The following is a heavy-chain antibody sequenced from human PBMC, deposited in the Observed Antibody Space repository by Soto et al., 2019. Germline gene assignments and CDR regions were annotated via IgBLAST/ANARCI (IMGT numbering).Heavy chain of an antibody. Sequence: PGGSLRLSCAASGFTFSDYYMSWIRQAPGKGLEWVSYINSSGSTIYYADSVKGRFTISRDNAKNSLYLQMNSLRAEDTAVYYCARDDPYSSGPEGDAFDIWGQGTMVTVSS. D-gene: IGHD6-19*01. CDR1: GFTFSDYY. J-gene: IGHJ3*02. CDR3: ARDDPYSSGPEGDAFDI. CDR2: INSSGSTI. V-gene: IGHV3-11*01.